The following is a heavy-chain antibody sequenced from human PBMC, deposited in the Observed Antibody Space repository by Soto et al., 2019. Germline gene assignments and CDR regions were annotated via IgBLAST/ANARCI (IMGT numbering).Heavy chain of an antibody. CDR3: AKDGDVGFWSGYGTETKAGDTDYYYYGMDV. Sequence: EVQLVESGGGLVQPGRSLGLSCAASGFTFDDYAMHWVRQAPGKGLEWVSGISWNSGSIGYADSVKGRFTISRDNAKNSLYLQMNSLRAEDTALYYCAKDGDVGFWSGYGTETKAGDTDYYYYGMDVWGQGTTVTVSS. V-gene: IGHV3-9*01. CDR2: ISWNSGSI. CDR1: GFTFDDYA. D-gene: IGHD3-3*01. J-gene: IGHJ6*02.